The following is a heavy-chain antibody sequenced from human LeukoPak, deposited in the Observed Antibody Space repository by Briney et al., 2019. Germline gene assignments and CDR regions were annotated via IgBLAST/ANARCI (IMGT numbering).Heavy chain of an antibody. D-gene: IGHD3-22*01. CDR1: GFTFSSYS. V-gene: IGHV3-21*01. CDR3: ARDKSYDSSGFDY. CDR2: ISSSSSYI. Sequence: GGSLRLSCAASGFTFSSYSMNWVRQAPGKGLEWVSSISSSSSYIYYADSVKGRFTISRDNAKNSLYLQMNSLRAEDTAVYYCARDKSYDSSGFDYWGQGTLVTVSS. J-gene: IGHJ4*02.